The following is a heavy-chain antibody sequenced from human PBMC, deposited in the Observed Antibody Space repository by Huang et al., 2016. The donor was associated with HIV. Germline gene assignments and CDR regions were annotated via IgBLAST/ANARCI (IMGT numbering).Heavy chain of an antibody. D-gene: IGHD2-21*02. CDR3: ARSEVLVTAVPFDH. V-gene: IGHV5-51*03. CDR2: IYPAASDT. J-gene: IGHJ4*02. Sequence: EVQLVQSEAEVKKPGESLKISCGGSGYSFTNYWIGWVRQRPGEGLEWMGVIYPAASDTRYSPSFQVQVTVSADKSTRTAYLQWSSLQASDTAIYYCARSEVLVTAVPFDHWGQGTLVTVSS. CDR1: GYSFTNYW.